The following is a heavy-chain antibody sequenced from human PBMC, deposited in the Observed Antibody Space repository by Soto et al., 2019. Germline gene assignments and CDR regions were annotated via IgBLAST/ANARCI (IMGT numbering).Heavy chain of an antibody. CDR1: GFTFDDYA. D-gene: IGHD1-7*01. V-gene: IGHV3-9*01. J-gene: IGHJ4*02. CDR2: ISWNSGSI. CDR3: AKEVAWNYGEGYFDY. Sequence: DVQLVESGGGLVQPGRSLRLSCAASGFTFDDYAMHWVRQAPGKGLEWVSGISWNSGSIGYADSVKGRFTISRDNAKNSLYLQMNSLRAEDTALYYSAKEVAWNYGEGYFDYWGQGTLVTVSS.